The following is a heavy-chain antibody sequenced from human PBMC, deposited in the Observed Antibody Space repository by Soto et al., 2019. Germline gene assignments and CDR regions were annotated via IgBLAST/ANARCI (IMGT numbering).Heavy chain of an antibody. CDR1: GGSFSGYY. CDR3: ARFVDGIRFLEWYPRGASGALPRTNTWFAP. V-gene: IGHV4-34*01. Sequence: PLQTRSQTCAVGGGSFSGYYWSWISKTPGKGLEWIGEINHSGSTNYNPSLKSRVTISVDTSKNQFSLKLSSVTAADTAVYYCARFVDGIRFLEWYPRGASGALPRTNTWFAPWGQGTLVPVSS. D-gene: IGHD3-3*01. CDR2: INHSGST. J-gene: IGHJ5*02.